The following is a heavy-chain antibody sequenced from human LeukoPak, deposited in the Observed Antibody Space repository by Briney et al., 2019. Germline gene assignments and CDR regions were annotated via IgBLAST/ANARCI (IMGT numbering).Heavy chain of an antibody. J-gene: IGHJ4*02. CDR1: GDSVSSNSAA. CDR2: TYYRSKWYN. V-gene: IGHV6-1*01. CDR3: AREPSITGTPRSLDY. D-gene: IGHD1-20*01. Sequence: SQTLSLTCAISGDSVSSNSAAWNWIRQSPSRGLEWLGRTYYRSKWYNDYAVSVKSRVIINPDTSKNQFSLQLNSVTPADTAVYYCAREPSITGTPRSLDYWGQGTLVTVSS.